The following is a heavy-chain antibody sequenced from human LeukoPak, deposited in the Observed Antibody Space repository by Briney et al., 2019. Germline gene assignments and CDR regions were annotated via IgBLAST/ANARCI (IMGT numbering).Heavy chain of an antibody. CDR1: GGTFSSYA. V-gene: IGHV1-69*06. Sequence: VASVKVSCKASGGTFSSYAISWVRQAPGQGLEWMGGIIPIFGTANYAQKFQGRVTITADKSTSTAYMELSSLRSEDTAVYYCASNRRSSSWYRGWYYFDYWGQGTLVTVSS. D-gene: IGHD6-13*01. CDR2: IIPIFGTA. CDR3: ASNRRSSSWYRGWYYFDY. J-gene: IGHJ4*02.